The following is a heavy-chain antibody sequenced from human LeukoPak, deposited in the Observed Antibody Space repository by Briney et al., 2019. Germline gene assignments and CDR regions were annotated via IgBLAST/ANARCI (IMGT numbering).Heavy chain of an antibody. CDR2: IYYSGST. Sequence: PSETLSLTCTVSGGSISSSSYYWGWIRQPPGKGLEWIGSIYYSGSTYYNPSLKSRVTISVDTSKNQFSLKLSSVTAADTAVYYCARHGFVTMVGGVIMWFDPWGQGTLVTVSS. D-gene: IGHD3-10*01. J-gene: IGHJ5*02. CDR1: GGSISSSSYY. V-gene: IGHV4-39*01. CDR3: ARHGFVTMVGGVIMWFDP.